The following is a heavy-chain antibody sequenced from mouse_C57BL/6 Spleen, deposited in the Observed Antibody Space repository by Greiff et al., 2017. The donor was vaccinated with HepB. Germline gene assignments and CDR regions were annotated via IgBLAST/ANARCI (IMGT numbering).Heavy chain of an antibody. CDR3: AMSDGGSYDWDFDG. D-gene: IGHD1-1*02. CDR2: IHPNSGST. Sequence: VQLQQSGAELVKPGASVKLSCKASGYTFTSYWMHWVKQRPGQGLEWIGMIHPNSGSTNYNEKFKSKATLTVDKSSSTAYMQLSSLTSEDSAVYYRAMSDGGSYDWDFDGWGKGTTVTVSS. CDR1: GYTFTSYW. V-gene: IGHV1-64*01. J-gene: IGHJ1*03.